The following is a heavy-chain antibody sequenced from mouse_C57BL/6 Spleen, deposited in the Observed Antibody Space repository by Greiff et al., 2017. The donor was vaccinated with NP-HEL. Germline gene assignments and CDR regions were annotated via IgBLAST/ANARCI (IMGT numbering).Heavy chain of an antibody. J-gene: IGHJ2*01. CDR1: GYTFTSFW. CDR2: IDPSDSYT. Sequence: VQLQQPGAELVRPGTSVKLSCKASGYTFTSFWMHWVKQRPGQGLEWIGVIDPSDSYTNYNQKFKGKATLTVDTSSSTAYMQLSSLASEDSAVYYCARSGTAGGAENYFDCWGKGVTLTVSS. D-gene: IGHD2-14*01. CDR3: ARSGTAGGAENYFDC. V-gene: IGHV1-59*01.